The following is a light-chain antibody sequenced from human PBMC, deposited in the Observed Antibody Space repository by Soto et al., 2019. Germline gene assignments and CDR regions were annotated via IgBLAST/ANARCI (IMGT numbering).Light chain of an antibody. Sequence: EIVLTQSPGTLSLSPGERATLSWRASQSVSSSYLAWYQQKPGQAPRLLIYGASSRATGIPDRFSGSGSGTDFTLTISRLEPEDFAVYYCQQYGSSTWTFGQGTKVDI. V-gene: IGKV3-20*01. J-gene: IGKJ1*01. CDR3: QQYGSSTWT. CDR2: GAS. CDR1: QSVSSSY.